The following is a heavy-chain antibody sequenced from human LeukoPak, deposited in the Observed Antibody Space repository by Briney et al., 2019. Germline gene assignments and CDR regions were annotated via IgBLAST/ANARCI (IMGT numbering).Heavy chain of an antibody. CDR1: GYTFTSYD. V-gene: IGHV1-8*03. CDR3: ARAVGYCSSTSCLESYMDV. CDR2: MNPNSGNT. J-gene: IGHJ6*03. Sequence: ASVKVSCKASGYTFTSYDINWVRQATGQGLEWMGWMNPNSGNTGYAQKFQGRVTITRNTSISTAYMELSSLRSEDTAVYYCARAVGYCSSTSCLESYMDVWGKGTTVTVSS. D-gene: IGHD2-2*01.